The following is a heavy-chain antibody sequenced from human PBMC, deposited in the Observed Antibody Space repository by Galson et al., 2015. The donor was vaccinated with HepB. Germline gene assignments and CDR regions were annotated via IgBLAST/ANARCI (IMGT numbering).Heavy chain of an antibody. D-gene: IGHD5-12*01. Sequence: QSGAEVKKPGESLRISCKGSGYSFTSYWISWVRQMPGKGLEWMGRIDPSDSYTNYSPSFQGHVTISADKSISTAYLQWSSLKASDTAMYYCAGTMVATFGGHYGMDVWGQGTTVTVSS. V-gene: IGHV5-10-1*01. J-gene: IGHJ6*02. CDR2: IDPSDSYT. CDR1: GYSFTSYW. CDR3: AGTMVATFGGHYGMDV.